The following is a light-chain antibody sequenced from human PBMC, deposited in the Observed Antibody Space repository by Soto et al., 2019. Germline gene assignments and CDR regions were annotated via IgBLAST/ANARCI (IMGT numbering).Light chain of an antibody. J-gene: IGLJ2*01. CDR3: SSYTTSNTVI. V-gene: IGLV2-14*01. CDR1: SSDVGAYNY. CDR2: AVS. Sequence: QSALTQPASVSGSPGQSITISCTGTSSDVGAYNYVSWYQQYPGKAPKLMIYAVSIRPSGLSDRFSASKSGNTASLTISGLQADDEADYYCSSYTTSNTVIFGGGTKLTVL.